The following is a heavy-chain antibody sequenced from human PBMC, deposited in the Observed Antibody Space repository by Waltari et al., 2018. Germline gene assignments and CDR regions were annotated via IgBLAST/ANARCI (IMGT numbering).Heavy chain of an antibody. V-gene: IGHV3-53*04. J-gene: IGHJ5*02. D-gene: IGHD2-15*01. CDR2: SYGVGSK. CDR1: GFTVSSNY. CDR3: AREGYCSGGSCYDH. Sequence: EVQLVESGGGLVQPGGSLRLSCAASGFTVSSNYMSWVRQAPGKGLGWVSVSYGVGSKYYADSVKGRFTISRHNSKNTLYLQMNSLRAEDTAVYYCAREGYCSGGSCYDHWGQGTLVTVSS.